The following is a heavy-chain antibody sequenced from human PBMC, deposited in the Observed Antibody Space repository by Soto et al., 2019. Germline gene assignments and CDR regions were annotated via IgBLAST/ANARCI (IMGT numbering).Heavy chain of an antibody. J-gene: IGHJ6*02. CDR2: VSSSGNT. CDR3: ARSYYEILTGWYTMDV. Sequence: SETLSLTCTVSGDSLGNYYWFWIRQPVGKGLEWIGRVSSSGNTNANPTLNSRATMSIDTSKNQFSLRLRSVTAADTAVYYCARSYYEILTGWYTMDVWGQGTTVTVSS. CDR1: GDSLGNYY. D-gene: IGHD3-9*01. V-gene: IGHV4-4*07.